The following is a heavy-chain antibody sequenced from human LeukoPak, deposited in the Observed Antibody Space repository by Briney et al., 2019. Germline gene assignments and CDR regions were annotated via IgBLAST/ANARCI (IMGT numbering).Heavy chain of an antibody. V-gene: IGHV1-46*01. J-gene: IGHJ4*02. Sequence: ASVKVSCKASGYSFISFYIHWVRQAPGQGLEWMGVINPSGGRTAYAQQFQGRVTMTRDTSTSTVYMELSSLRSEDTAVYYCARHSLIGTTPFDYWGQGTLVTVSS. CDR3: ARHSLIGTTPFDY. CDR2: INPSGGRT. CDR1: GYSFISFY. D-gene: IGHD1-20*01.